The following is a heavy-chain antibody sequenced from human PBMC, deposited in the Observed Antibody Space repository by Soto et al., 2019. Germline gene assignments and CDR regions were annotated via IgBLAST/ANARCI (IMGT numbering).Heavy chain of an antibody. CDR1: GGSISSRNW. V-gene: IGHV4-4*02. J-gene: IGHJ4*02. CDR2: IYHSGST. CDR3: ARAPSNCWLPPTTYYFDF. Sequence: QVQLQESGPRLVKPSGTLSLTCAVSGGSISSRNWWSWVRQPPGKGLEWIGEIYHSGSTNYNPSLTDRVAISMEQSTNQFSLKLSSVPAADTAVYYCARAPSNCWLPPTTYYFDFWGQGSLVTVSS. D-gene: IGHD6-19*01.